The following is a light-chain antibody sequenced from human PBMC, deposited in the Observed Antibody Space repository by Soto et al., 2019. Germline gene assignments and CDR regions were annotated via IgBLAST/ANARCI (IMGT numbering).Light chain of an antibody. CDR3: WSYAGADTWV. V-gene: IGLV2-23*01. CDR1: SSDVGSHNL. Sequence: QSVLTQPASVSGSPGQSITISCTGTSSDVGSHNLVSWYQQYPGKAPKLMIYDGSERPSGVSNRFSGSMSGNTASLTISGLQADDEADYYCWSYAGADTWVFGGGTKLTVL. J-gene: IGLJ2*01. CDR2: DGS.